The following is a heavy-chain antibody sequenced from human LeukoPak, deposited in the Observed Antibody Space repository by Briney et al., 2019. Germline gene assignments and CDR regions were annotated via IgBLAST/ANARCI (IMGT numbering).Heavy chain of an antibody. CDR3: ARDRGVYCSSGTCEAPY. J-gene: IGHJ4*02. Sequence: PGGSLRLSCAASGFTFSRYEMNWVRQAPGKGLEWVAHIKQDGSEKYYVDSVKGRFTISRDNAKNSLYLQMNSLRAEDTAVYYCARDRGVYCSSGTCEAPYWGQGTLVTVSS. D-gene: IGHD2-15*01. CDR2: IKQDGSEK. CDR1: GFTFSRYE. V-gene: IGHV3-7*05.